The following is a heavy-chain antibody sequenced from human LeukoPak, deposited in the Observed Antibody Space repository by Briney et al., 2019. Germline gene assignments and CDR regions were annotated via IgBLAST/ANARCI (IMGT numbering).Heavy chain of an antibody. CDR3: ARRGRTGSYNWFDP. Sequence: ASVKVSCKASGGAFSSYAISWVRQAPGQGLEWMGGIIPIFGTANYAQKLQGRVTMTTDTSTSTAYMELRSLRSDDTAVYYCARRGRTGSYNWFDPWGQGTLVTVSS. V-gene: IGHV1-69*05. D-gene: IGHD2-8*02. CDR2: IIPIFGTA. CDR1: GGAFSSYA. J-gene: IGHJ5*02.